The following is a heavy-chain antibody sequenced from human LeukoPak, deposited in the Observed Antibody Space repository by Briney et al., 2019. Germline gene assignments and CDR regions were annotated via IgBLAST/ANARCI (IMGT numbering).Heavy chain of an antibody. CDR1: GGSISSGGYY. D-gene: IGHD6-19*01. V-gene: IGHV4-61*02. CDR2: IYTSGST. CDR3: ARENSSGWMFRRYFDF. J-gene: IGHJ4*02. Sequence: PSQTLSLTCTISGGSISSGGYYWSWIRQPAGKGLEWIGRIYTSGSTNYNPSLKSRVTISVDTSKNQLSLKLSSVTAADTAVYYCARENSSGWMFRRYFDFWGQGILVTVSS.